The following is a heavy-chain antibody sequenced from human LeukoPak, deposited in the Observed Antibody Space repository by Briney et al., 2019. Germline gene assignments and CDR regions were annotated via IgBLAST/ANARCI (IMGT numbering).Heavy chain of an antibody. Sequence: PSETLSLTCTVSGGSISSYYWSWIRQPPGKGLEWIGYIYYSGSTYYNPSLKSRVTISVDTSKNQFSLKLSSVTAADTAVYYCARGDSSGYSYFDYWGQGTLVTVSS. CDR3: ARGDSSGYSYFDY. D-gene: IGHD3-22*01. J-gene: IGHJ4*02. CDR1: GGSISSYY. CDR2: IYYSGST. V-gene: IGHV4-59*12.